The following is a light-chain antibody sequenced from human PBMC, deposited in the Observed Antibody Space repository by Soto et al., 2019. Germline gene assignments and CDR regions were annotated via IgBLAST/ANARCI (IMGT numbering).Light chain of an antibody. Sequence: QSALTQPASVSGSPGQSITISCTGTSSDVGGYNYVSWYQQHPGKAPKLMIYEVSNRPSGVSNRFSGSKSGNTASLTISGLQAEDEPDHYCSSYTSSSIDYVFGTGTKVTVL. CDR3: SSYTSSSIDYV. CDR2: EVS. J-gene: IGLJ1*01. V-gene: IGLV2-14*01. CDR1: SSDVGGYNY.